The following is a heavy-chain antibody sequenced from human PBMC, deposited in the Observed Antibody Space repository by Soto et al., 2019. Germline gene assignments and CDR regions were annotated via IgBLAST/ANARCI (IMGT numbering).Heavy chain of an antibody. V-gene: IGHV3-30*18. J-gene: IGHJ6*02. Sequence: PGGSLRLSCAASGFTLSSYGMHWVRQAPGKGLEWVAVISYDGSNKYCADSVKGRFTISRDNSKNTLYLQMNSLRAEDTAVYYCAKFVVVVPAASYYDGMDVWGQGTTVTVSS. CDR2: ISYDGSNK. CDR3: AKFVVVVPAASYYDGMDV. D-gene: IGHD2-2*01. CDR1: GFTLSSYG.